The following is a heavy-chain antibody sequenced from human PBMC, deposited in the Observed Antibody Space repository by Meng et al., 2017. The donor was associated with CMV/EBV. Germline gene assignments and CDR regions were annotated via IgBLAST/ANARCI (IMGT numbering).Heavy chain of an antibody. V-gene: IGHV3-7*01. D-gene: IGHD2-2*01. J-gene: IGHJ2*01. Sequence: GESLKISCAASGFTFSSYWMSWVRQAPGKGLEWVANIKQDGSEKYYVDSVKGRFTISRDNAKNSLYLQMNSLRAEDTAVYYCARIVTQWRYCSSTSCYKSGYFDLWGRGTLGT. CDR1: GFTFSSYW. CDR3: ARIVTQWRYCSSTSCYKSGYFDL. CDR2: IKQDGSEK.